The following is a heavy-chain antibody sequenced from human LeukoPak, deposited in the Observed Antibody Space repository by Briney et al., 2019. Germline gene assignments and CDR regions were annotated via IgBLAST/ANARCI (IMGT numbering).Heavy chain of an antibody. CDR3: ARDSYYYDSSGYSVLHPFDY. J-gene: IGHJ4*02. CDR2: IYTSGST. V-gene: IGHV4-61*02. Sequence: SQTLSLTSTVSGGSISSGSYYWSWIRQPAGKGLEWIGRIYTSGSTNYNPSLKSRVTISVDTSKNQFSLKLSSVTAADTAVYYCARDSYYYDSSGYSVLHPFDYWGQGTLVTVSS. D-gene: IGHD3-22*01. CDR1: GGSISSGSYY.